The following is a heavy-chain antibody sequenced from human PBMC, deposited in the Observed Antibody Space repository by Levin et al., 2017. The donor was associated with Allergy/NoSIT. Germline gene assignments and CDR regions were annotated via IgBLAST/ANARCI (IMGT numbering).Heavy chain of an antibody. D-gene: IGHD6-19*01. CDR2: ISSSSSTI. V-gene: IGHV3-48*02. CDR3: ARDGSIAQWLDAFDI. J-gene: IGHJ3*02. Sequence: GESLKISCAASGFTFSSYSMNWVRQAPGKGLEWVSYISSSSSTIYYADSVKGRFTISRDNAKNSLYLQMNSLRDEDTAVYYCARDGSIAQWLDAFDIWGQGTMVTVSS. CDR1: GFTFSSYS.